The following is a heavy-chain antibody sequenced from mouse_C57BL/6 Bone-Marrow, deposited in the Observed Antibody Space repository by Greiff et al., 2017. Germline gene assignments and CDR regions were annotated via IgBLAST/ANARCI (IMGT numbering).Heavy chain of an antibody. CDR2: IDPEDGET. Sequence: EVKLMESGAELVKPGASVKLSCTASGFNIKDYYMHWVKQRTEQGLEWIGRIDPEDGETKYAPKFQGKAPITADTSSNTAYLQLSSLTSEDTAVYYCARSPYGSSPYWYFDVWGTGTTVTVSS. CDR3: ARSPYGSSPYWYFDV. CDR1: GFNIKDYY. J-gene: IGHJ1*03. D-gene: IGHD1-1*01. V-gene: IGHV14-2*01.